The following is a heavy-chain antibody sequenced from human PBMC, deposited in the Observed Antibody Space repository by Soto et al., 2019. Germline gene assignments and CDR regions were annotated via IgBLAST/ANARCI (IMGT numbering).Heavy chain of an antibody. CDR3: TTERCTGTNCYVKNAFDV. CDR1: GFTFNDAW. D-gene: IGHD1-1*01. J-gene: IGHJ3*01. Sequence: PGGSLRLSCAASGFTFNDAWMTWVRQGPGKGLEWVGRIKTIAGGGTTDYTAPVKGRFTISRDDSKNTVYLQMNSLKIEDTAVDYCTTERCTGTNCYVKNAFDVWGQGTMVTVSS. V-gene: IGHV3-15*01. CDR2: IKTIAGGGTT.